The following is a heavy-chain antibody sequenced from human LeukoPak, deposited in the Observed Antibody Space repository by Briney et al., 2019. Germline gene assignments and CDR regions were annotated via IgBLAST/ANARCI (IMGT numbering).Heavy chain of an antibody. D-gene: IGHD7-27*01. J-gene: IGHJ4*02. CDR3: ARHRADWGYAYEIYYFDY. CDR2: IYYSGST. V-gene: IGHV4-39*01. CDR1: GGSISSGSYY. Sequence: PSETLSLTCTVSGGSISSGSYYWSWIRQPPGKGLEWIGSIYYSGSTYYNPSLKSRVTISVDTSKNQFSLKLSSVTAADTAVYYCARHRADWGYAYEIYYFDYWGQGTLVTVSS.